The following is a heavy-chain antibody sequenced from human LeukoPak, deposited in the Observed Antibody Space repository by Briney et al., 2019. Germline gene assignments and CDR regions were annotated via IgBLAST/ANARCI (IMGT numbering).Heavy chain of an antibody. D-gene: IGHD3-22*01. CDR3: ARDEGPYDSSGYYDAFDL. CDR1: GFTFSRYW. V-gene: IGHV3-7*03. CDR2: INKDGTEK. J-gene: IGHJ3*01. Sequence: SGGSLRLSCAASGFTFSRYWTTWVRQAPGKGLEWVANINKDGTEKYYVDSVKGRFTISRDNAKNSLDLQMNSRRAEDTAVYYCARDEGPYDSSGYYDAFDLWGQGTVVTVSS.